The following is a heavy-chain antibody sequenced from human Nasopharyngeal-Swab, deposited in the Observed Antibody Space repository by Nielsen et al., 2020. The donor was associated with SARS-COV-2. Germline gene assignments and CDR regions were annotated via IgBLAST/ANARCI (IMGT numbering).Heavy chain of an antibody. CDR2: IWYDGSNK. CDR1: GFTFSSYG. Sequence: GESLKISCAASGFTFSSYGMHWVRQAPGKGLEWVAVIWYDGSNKYYADSVKGRFTISRDNSKNTLYLQMNSLRAEDTAVHYCARNTYGYSSGWYPLSYWGQGTLVTVSS. J-gene: IGHJ4*02. D-gene: IGHD6-19*01. CDR3: ARNTYGYSSGWYPLSY. V-gene: IGHV3-33*01.